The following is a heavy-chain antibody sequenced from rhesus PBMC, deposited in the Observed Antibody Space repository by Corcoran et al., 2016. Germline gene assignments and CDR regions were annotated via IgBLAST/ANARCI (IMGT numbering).Heavy chain of an antibody. J-gene: IGHJ4*01. Sequence: QVTLKESGPALVKPTQTLTLTCTFSGFSLSTSGMGVGWIRQPSRKTLEWLAHIYWDDDKRYSTSLKSRLTISQDTSKNQVVLTMTNMDPVDTATSYCARRPGSGGYDYWGQGVLVTVSA. CDR2: IYWDDDK. CDR3: ARRPGSGGYDY. CDR1: GFSLSTSGMG. V-gene: IGHV2-1*01. D-gene: IGHD6-37*01.